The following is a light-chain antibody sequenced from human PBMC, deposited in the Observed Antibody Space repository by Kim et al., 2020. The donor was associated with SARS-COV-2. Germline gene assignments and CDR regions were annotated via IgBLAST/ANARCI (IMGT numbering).Light chain of an antibody. J-gene: IGKJ2*01. Sequence: DIQMTQSPSSLSASVGDIVTITCRASHHINTFLNWYQHRPGKAPKLLIYAASTLESGVPSRFSGGGSGTDFTLTISSLQPEDLATYYCQQTYDSYTFGQETKLEI. CDR1: HHINTF. CDR2: AAS. CDR3: QQTYDSYT. V-gene: IGKV1-39*01.